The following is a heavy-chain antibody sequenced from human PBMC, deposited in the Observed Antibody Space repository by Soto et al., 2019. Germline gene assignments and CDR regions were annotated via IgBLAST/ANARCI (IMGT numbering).Heavy chain of an antibody. V-gene: IGHV4-59*08. D-gene: IGHD6-6*01. J-gene: IGHJ5*02. CDR1: GGSISNYY. CDR3: ARVVYSSSKRFLARWFDP. Sequence: SLTLSLTCTVSGGSISNYYWSWIRQPPGKGLEWIGNIHYSGSTYYNPSLKSRVTISVDTSKNQFSLKLSSVTAADTAVYYCARVVYSSSKRFLARWFDPWGQGTLVTVSS. CDR2: IHYSGST.